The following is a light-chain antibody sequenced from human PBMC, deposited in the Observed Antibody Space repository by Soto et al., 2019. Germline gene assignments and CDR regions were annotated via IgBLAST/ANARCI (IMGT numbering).Light chain of an antibody. CDR1: QSVSSTS. Sequence: EIVLTQSPGTLSLSPGERGTLSCRASQSVSSTSLAWYQLRPGLAPRLLIYGASIRAAGIPDRFSSSGSGTDFTLTISRLEPEDFAVYYCQQYGTSPWTFGLGTKVDIK. J-gene: IGKJ1*01. V-gene: IGKV3-20*01. CDR2: GAS. CDR3: QQYGTSPWT.